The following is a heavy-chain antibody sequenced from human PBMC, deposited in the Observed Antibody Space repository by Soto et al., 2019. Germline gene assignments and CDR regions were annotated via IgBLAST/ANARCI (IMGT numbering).Heavy chain of an antibody. V-gene: IGHV3-23*01. J-gene: IGHJ4*02. CDR1: GFKFSNYA. D-gene: IGHD3-16*01. CDR2: ISATGGGT. CDR3: ANDRRAGGNSAFYFDF. Sequence: PAGSLRLSCAASGFKFSNYAVSWVRQAPGKGLEWVSLISATGGGTYYADSVKGRFTISRDNSHNTLYLQVHSLTAEDTAVYYCANDRRAGGNSAFYFDFWGQGAQVTVSS.